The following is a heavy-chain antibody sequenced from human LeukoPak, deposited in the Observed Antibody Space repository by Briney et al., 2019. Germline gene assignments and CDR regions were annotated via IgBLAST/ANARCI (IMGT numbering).Heavy chain of an antibody. J-gene: IGHJ4*02. CDR3: AKEDRSGSSGYNDY. V-gene: IGHV3-23*01. Sequence: GGSLRLSCAASGFTFSSYAMSWVRQAPGKGLEWVSSISGSGGSTYHADSAKGRFTISRDNSKNTLYLQMNSLKAEDTAVYYCAKEDRSGSSGYNDYWGQGTLVTVSS. CDR1: GFTFSSYA. D-gene: IGHD3-22*01. CDR2: ISGSGGST.